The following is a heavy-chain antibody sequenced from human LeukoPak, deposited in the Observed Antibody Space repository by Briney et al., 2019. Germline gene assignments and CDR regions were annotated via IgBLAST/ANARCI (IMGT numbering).Heavy chain of an antibody. D-gene: IGHD3-22*01. CDR1: GGSISSSSYY. CDR3: ARSSEGRYYYDSSGFSYYYYYMDV. CDR2: IYYSGST. Sequence: SETLSLTCTVSGGSISSSSYYWGWIRQPPGKGLEWIGSIYYSGSTYYNPSLKSRVTISVDTSKNQFSLKLGSVTAADTAVYYCARSSEGRYYYDSSGFSYYYYYMDVWGKGTTVTISS. V-gene: IGHV4-39*07. J-gene: IGHJ6*03.